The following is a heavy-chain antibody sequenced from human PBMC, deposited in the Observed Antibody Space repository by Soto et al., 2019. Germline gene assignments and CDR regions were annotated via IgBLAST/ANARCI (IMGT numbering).Heavy chain of an antibody. V-gene: IGHV4-34*01. J-gene: IGHJ4*02. D-gene: IGHD3-10*01. Sequence: SETLSLTSAVYGGSFSGYYWSWIRQPPGKGLEWIGEINHSGSTNYNPSLKSRVTISVDTSKNQFSLKLSSVTAADTAVYYCARRIWFGELEFFDYWGQGTLVTVSS. CDR1: GGSFSGYY. CDR3: ARRIWFGELEFFDY. CDR2: INHSGST.